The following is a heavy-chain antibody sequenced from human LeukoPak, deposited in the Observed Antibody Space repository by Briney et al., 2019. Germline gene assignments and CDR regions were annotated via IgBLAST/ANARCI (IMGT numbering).Heavy chain of an antibody. CDR2: IFYSGST. CDR1: GGSINSSNNY. J-gene: IGHJ5*02. CDR3: ARGGYYYRYNWFDP. V-gene: IGHV4-39*07. D-gene: IGHD3-22*01. Sequence: PSETLSLTCTVSGGSINSSNNYWGWIRQPPGKGLEWIGTIFYSGSTYYNPSLKSRVTISVDTSKNQFSLKLSSVTAADTAVYYCARGGYYYRYNWFDPWGQGTLVTVSS.